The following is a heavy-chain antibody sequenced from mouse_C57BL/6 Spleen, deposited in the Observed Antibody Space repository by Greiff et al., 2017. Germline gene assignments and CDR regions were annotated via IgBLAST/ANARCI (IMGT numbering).Heavy chain of an antibody. V-gene: IGHV5-17*01. CDR2: ISSGSSTI. D-gene: IGHD2-3*01. CDR1: GFTFSDYG. Sequence: EVKLVESGGGLVKPGGSLKLSCAASGFTFSDYGMHWVRQAPEKGLEWVAYISSGSSTIYYADTVKGRFTISRDNAKNTLFLQMTSLRSEDTAMYYCARGYDGYFYFDYWGQGTTLTVSS. CDR3: ARGYDGYFYFDY. J-gene: IGHJ2*01.